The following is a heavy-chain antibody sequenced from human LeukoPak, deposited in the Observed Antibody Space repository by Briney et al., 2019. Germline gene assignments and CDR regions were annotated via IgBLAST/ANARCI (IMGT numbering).Heavy chain of an antibody. J-gene: IGHJ3*02. CDR3: ARDKLDAFDI. CDR2: IRSSGSSI. D-gene: IGHD6-6*01. Sequence: EWVSYIRSSGSSIYYADSVKGRFTISRDNAKNSLYLQMNSLRVEDTAVYYCARDKLDAFDIWGQGTMVIVSS. V-gene: IGHV3-11*04.